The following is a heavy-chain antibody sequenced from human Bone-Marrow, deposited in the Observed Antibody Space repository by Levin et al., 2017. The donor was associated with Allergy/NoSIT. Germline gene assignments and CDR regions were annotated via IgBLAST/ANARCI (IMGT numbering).Heavy chain of an antibody. J-gene: IGHJ4*02. Sequence: PGGSLRLSCAASGFSFDSFALSWIRQAPGMGLEWVSAISGSGTNTYYADSVKGRFTISRDTSKNTVFLEMTGLRAEDTAVYYCAKKGGNSFDYYFDSWGQGTLVAVSS. CDR2: ISGSGTNT. V-gene: IGHV3-23*01. CDR3: AKKGGNSFDYYFDS. CDR1: GFSFDSFA. D-gene: IGHD4-23*01.